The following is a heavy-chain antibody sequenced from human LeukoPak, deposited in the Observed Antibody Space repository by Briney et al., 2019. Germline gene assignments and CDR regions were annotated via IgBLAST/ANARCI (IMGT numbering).Heavy chain of an antibody. CDR1: DDSTSDYY. J-gene: IGHJ3*02. CDR2: FHNSGTS. CDR3: ARDWATTVTTSTPSDAFDI. D-gene: IGHD4-11*01. Sequence: TSETLSLTCTVSDDSTSDYYRGWIRQPPGKGLEWIGYFHNSGTSTYNPSLKSRVTMSVDTSKNQFSLKLSSVTAADTAVYYCARDWATTVTTSTPSDAFDIWGQGTMVTVSS. V-gene: IGHV4-59*12.